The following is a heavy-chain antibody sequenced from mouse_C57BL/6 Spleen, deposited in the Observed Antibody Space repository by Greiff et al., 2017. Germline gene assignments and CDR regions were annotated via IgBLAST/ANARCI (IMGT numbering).Heavy chain of an antibody. CDR3: ARGGPYYDYPDFLDY. CDR2: IYPGSGST. D-gene: IGHD2-4*01. Sequence: QVQLQQPGAELVKPGASVKMSCKASGYTFTSYWITWVKQRPGQGLEWIGDIYPGSGSTNYNEKFKSKATLTVDTSSSTAYMQLSSLTSEDSAVYYGARGGPYYDYPDFLDYWGQGTTLTVSS. V-gene: IGHV1-55*01. J-gene: IGHJ2*01. CDR1: GYTFTSYW.